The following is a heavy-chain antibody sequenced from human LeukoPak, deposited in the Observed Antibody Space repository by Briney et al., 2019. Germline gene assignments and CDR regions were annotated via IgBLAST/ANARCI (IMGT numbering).Heavy chain of an antibody. Sequence: SETLSLTCAISDGSINTGGYSWTWIRQPPGKGLEWIGFIYAHGAAFYSPSLASRVTISIDSAKNEFSLTLRSVTAADTGVYLCAGLSATYYAYMGEEVWGQGTTVIVSS. CDR1: DGSINTGGYS. CDR3: AGLSATYYAYMGEEV. J-gene: IGHJ6*02. V-gene: IGHV4-30-2*01. CDR2: IYAHGAA. D-gene: IGHD1-26*01.